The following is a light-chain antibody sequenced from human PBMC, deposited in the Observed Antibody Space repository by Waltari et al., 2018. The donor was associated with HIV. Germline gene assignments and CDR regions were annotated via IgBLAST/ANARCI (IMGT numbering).Light chain of an antibody. Sequence: DIQMTQSPSSLSASVGDRVTITCRASQGISSYLAWFQQKPGKAPKSLISGTSSLQSGVTSNFSGSGSGTDFTLTINSLQAEDFATYYCLQYISYPLTFGRGTTVDIK. CDR1: QGISSY. V-gene: IGKV1-16*02. CDR2: GTS. CDR3: LQYISYPLT. J-gene: IGKJ3*01.